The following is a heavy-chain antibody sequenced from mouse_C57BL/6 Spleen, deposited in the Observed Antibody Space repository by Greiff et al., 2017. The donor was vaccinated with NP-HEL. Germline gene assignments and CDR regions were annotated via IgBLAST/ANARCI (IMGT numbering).Heavy chain of an antibody. CDR1: GFSLSTSGMG. V-gene: IGHV8-12*01. CDR2: IYCDDDK. Sequence: ESGPGILQSSQTLSLTCSFSGFSLSTSGMGVSWIRQPSGKGLEWLAHIYCDDDKRYNPSSKSRLPISKDTSRNQVFLMITSVDTADTATYYCARRRSPCYAMDYWGQGTSVTVSS. J-gene: IGHJ4*01. CDR3: ARRRSPCYAMDY.